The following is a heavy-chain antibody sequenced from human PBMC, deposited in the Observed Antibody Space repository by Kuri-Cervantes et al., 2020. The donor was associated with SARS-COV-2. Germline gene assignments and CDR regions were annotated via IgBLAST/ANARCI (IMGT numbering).Heavy chain of an antibody. CDR2: ISYDGSNK. Sequence: GGSLRLSCAASGFTFSSYAMHWVRQAPGKGLEWVTVISYDGSNKYYADSVKGRFTISRDNSKNTRYLQMNSLRAEGTAVYYCARDRIAPTGWDYYMDVWGKGTTVTVSS. CDR3: ARDRIAPTGWDYYMDV. D-gene: IGHD2-15*01. CDR1: GFTFSSYA. V-gene: IGHV3-30*04. J-gene: IGHJ6*03.